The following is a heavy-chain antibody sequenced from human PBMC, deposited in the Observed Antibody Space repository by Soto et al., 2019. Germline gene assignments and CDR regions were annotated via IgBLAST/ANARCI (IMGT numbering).Heavy chain of an antibody. CDR3: AKGGYHSLFDI. V-gene: IGHV3-23*01. CDR2: ISGSGGRT. CDR1: GFPFSSYA. J-gene: IGHJ3*02. D-gene: IGHD6-13*01. Sequence: QPXGSLRLSCLASGFPFSSYAMSWVRQTPGKGLEWVSGISGSGGRTYYADSVKGRFTISRDNSNNTLSLQMHILRVEDTAVYFCAKGGYHSLFDIWGQGAMVTVSS.